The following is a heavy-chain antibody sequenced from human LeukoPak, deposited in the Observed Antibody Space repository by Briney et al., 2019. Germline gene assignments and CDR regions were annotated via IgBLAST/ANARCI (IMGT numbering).Heavy chain of an antibody. CDR3: ASWAYDFWSGLGPIRY. Sequence: PSETLSLTCTVSGGSISSSSYYWGWIRQPPGKGLEWIGSIYYSGSTYYNPSLKSRVTISVDTSKNQFSLKLSSVTAADTAVYYCASWAYDFWSGLGPIRYWGQGTLVTVSS. J-gene: IGHJ4*02. CDR1: GGSISSSSYY. V-gene: IGHV4-39*01. CDR2: IYYSGST. D-gene: IGHD3-3*01.